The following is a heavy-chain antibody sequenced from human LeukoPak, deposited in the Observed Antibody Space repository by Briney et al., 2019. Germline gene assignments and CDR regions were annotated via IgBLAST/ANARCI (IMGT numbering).Heavy chain of an antibody. CDR2: IYYSGST. V-gene: IGHV4-39*01. D-gene: IGHD2-15*01. Sequence: SETLSLTCTVSGGSISSGSYYWGWIRQPPGKGLEWIGHIYYSGSTYHNPSLWSRVTISVDTPKNQFSLRLSSVTAADTAVYYCARLGLYGSYPKVFDYWGQGTLVTVSS. CDR3: ARLGLYGSYPKVFDY. J-gene: IGHJ4*02. CDR1: GGSISSGSYY.